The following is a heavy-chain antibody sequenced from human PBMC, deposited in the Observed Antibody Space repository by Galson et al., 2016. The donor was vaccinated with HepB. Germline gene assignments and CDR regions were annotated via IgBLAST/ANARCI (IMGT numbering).Heavy chain of an antibody. J-gene: IGHJ4*02. Sequence: SLRLSCAASGFNFGGFAMHWVRQVPGKGLEWVSAITWNTNNIQYADSVRGRFTISRDNAKNSLYLQMNSLRPDDPAFYYCTKGLPYGTAWVGAFDYWGQGVLVTVSS. D-gene: IGHD3-10*01. V-gene: IGHV3-9*01. CDR1: GFNFGGFA. CDR2: ITWNTNNI. CDR3: TKGLPYGTAWVGAFDY.